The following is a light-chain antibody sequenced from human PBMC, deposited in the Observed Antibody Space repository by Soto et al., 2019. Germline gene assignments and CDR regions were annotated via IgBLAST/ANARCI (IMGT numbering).Light chain of an antibody. J-gene: IGKJ1*01. CDR3: LQDYNYPWT. V-gene: IGKV1-6*01. CDR1: QGIRND. Sequence: AIQMTQSPSSLSASVGDRVTITCRASQGIRNDLGWYQQKPGKAPKLLIYAASSLQSGVPSRFSGSGSDTDFTLTISSLQPEDFVTYYCLQDYNYPWTFGQGTKVEIK. CDR2: AAS.